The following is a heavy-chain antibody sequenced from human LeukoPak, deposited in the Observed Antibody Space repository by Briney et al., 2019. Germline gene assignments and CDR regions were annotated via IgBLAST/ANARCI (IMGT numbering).Heavy chain of an antibody. D-gene: IGHD1-26*01. Sequence: ASVKVSCKASGYTFTSYDINWVRQATGQGLEWMGWMNPNSGNTGYAQKFQGRVTITRNTSISTAYMELSSLRSEDTAVYYCAKAEESRGATYLDYWGQGTLVTVSS. V-gene: IGHV1-8*03. J-gene: IGHJ4*02. CDR1: GYTFTSYD. CDR2: MNPNSGNT. CDR3: AKAEESRGATYLDY.